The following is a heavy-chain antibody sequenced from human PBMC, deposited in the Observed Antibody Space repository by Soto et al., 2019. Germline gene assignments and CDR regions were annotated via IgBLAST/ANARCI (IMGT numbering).Heavy chain of an antibody. CDR1: GTTFSNYA. Sequence: QVRLVQSGAEVKKTGSSVKVSCKASGTTFSNYAIDWVRQAPGQGLEWMGGISLPFGTPNYAQKFQGRVTITANESMTTALMELRGLRSEDTAVYFCVRGPDYEGYFDYWGQGTLVTVSS. CDR2: ISLPFGTP. CDR3: VRGPDYEGYFDY. V-gene: IGHV1-69*12. J-gene: IGHJ4*02. D-gene: IGHD3-22*01.